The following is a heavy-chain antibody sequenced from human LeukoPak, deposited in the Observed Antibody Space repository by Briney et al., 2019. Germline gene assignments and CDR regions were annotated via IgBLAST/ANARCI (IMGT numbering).Heavy chain of an antibody. V-gene: IGHV3-30-3*01. CDR1: GFTFSSYA. Sequence: GRSLRLSCAASGFTFSSYAMHWVRQAPGKGLEWVAVISYDGSNKYYADSVKGRFTISRDNSKNTLYLQMNSLRAEDTAVYYCARAGGLGPVWGQGTLVTVSS. D-gene: IGHD3/OR15-3a*01. CDR2: ISYDGSNK. CDR3: ARAGGLGPV. J-gene: IGHJ4*02.